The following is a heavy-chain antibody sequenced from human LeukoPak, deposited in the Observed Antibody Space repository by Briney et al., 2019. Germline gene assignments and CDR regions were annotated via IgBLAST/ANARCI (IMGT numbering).Heavy chain of an antibody. Sequence: PGPSLRLSCAASGFTFSSYGIHWVRQAPGKGLEWVALIWTDGSNELYADSVKGRFIVSRDNSKNTLYLQMNSLRAEDTAVYYCVKDRNSGWHLSDFDYWGQGTLVTLSS. J-gene: IGHJ4*02. V-gene: IGHV3-33*06. CDR2: IWTDGSNE. CDR1: GFTFSSYG. D-gene: IGHD3-10*01. CDR3: VKDRNSGWHLSDFDY.